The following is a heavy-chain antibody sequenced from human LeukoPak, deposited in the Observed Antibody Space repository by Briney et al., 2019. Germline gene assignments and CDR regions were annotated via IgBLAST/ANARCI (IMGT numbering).Heavy chain of an antibody. CDR3: ARGHAYCSSTSCYPFDY. Sequence: ASVKVSCKASGYTFTGNYIHWVRQAPGQGLEWMGWINPGSGGTKYAQNFQGRVTMTRDTSISAAYMELRRLTFDDTAVYYCARGHAYCSSTSCYPFDYWGQGTLVTVSS. D-gene: IGHD2-2*01. V-gene: IGHV1-2*02. CDR2: INPGSGGT. CDR1: GYTFTGNY. J-gene: IGHJ4*02.